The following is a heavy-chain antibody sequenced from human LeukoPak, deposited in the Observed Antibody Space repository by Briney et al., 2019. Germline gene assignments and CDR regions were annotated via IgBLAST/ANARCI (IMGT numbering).Heavy chain of an antibody. CDR2: VDPEDGET. CDR3: ATTKGTIPYFDH. J-gene: IGHJ4*02. Sequence: VKISCKVSGSTFTDYYMYWVQQAPGKGLGWMGLVDPEDGETKYAEKFQGRVTIIADTSTDTAYMELSSLRSEDTAVYYCATTKGTIPYFDHWGQGTLVTVSS. CDR1: GSTFTDYY. D-gene: IGHD3-3*01. V-gene: IGHV1-69-2*01.